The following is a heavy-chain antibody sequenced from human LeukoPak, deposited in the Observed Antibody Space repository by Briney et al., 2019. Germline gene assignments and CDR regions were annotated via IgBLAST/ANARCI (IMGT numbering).Heavy chain of an antibody. CDR3: AKRECSDNNCYFVN. D-gene: IGHD1-20*01. CDR1: GFTLSSYG. CDR2: LSARGDST. J-gene: IGHJ4*02. V-gene: IGHV3-23*01. Sequence: GGSLRLSCAASGFTLSSYGMSWVRQAPAKGLEWVSTLSARGDSTYYVDSVKGRFTISRDILKNTLYLQMDSLRAEDTAVYYCAKRECSDNNCYFVNWGQGTLVTVSS.